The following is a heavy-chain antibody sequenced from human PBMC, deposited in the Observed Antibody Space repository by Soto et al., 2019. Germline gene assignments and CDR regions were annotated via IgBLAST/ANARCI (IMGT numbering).Heavy chain of an antibody. CDR3: VRTACVINNCSYRGVR. Sequence: QGQLVESGGGVVQPGRSLRLSCVASGFDFKTYGMHWVRQAPGKGLEWVAVIGFDGTNIHYSDYVRGRFSISRDNSENTMHLQMNSMRVEDTALYYCVRTACVINNCSYRGVRWGQGTLVTV. CDR2: IGFDGTNI. CDR1: GFDFKTYG. J-gene: IGHJ4*02. V-gene: IGHV3-33*01. D-gene: IGHD1-20*01.